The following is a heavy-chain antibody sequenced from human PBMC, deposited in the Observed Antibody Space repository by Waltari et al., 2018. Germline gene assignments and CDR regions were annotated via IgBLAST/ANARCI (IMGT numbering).Heavy chain of an antibody. CDR1: GRPFSSKS. V-gene: IGHV1-69*01. D-gene: IGHD3-16*01. Sequence: QLSQSGAEVEKPGSSVQVPCKPSGRPFSSKSISWVTPAPGQGLEWMGGIIPIFGTANYAQKCQGRVTITADESTSTAYMEVSSLRAEETAVYYWARGKAETWREGGYFGYWGQGTLVTVSS. CDR2: IIPIFGTA. CDR3: ARGKAETWREGGYFGY. J-gene: IGHJ4*02.